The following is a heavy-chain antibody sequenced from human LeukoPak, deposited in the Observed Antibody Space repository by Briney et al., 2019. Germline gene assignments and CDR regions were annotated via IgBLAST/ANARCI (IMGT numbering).Heavy chain of an antibody. CDR3: ASLYYYDSSGYRRDAFDI. V-gene: IGHV3-23*01. J-gene: IGHJ3*02. CDR2: ISGSGGST. D-gene: IGHD3-22*01. Sequence: GGSLRLSCAASGFTFSSYGMSWVRQAPGKGLEWVSAISGSGGSTYYADSVKGRFTISRDNSKNTLYLQMNSLRAEDTAVYYCASLYYYDSSGYRRDAFDIWGQGTMVTVSS. CDR1: GFTFSSYG.